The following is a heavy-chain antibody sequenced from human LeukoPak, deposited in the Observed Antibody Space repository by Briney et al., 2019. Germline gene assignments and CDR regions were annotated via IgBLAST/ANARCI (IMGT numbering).Heavy chain of an antibody. V-gene: IGHV4-4*07. D-gene: IGHD3-22*01. J-gene: IGHJ3*02. CDR3: ARFDYNDSSGSLNDAFDI. CDR2: IYSSRSY. CDR1: RASSSNYY. Sequence: TSETMSLTCTVSRASSSNYYRSWIRQPAGKGRGWIECIYSSRSYNYNSSRKGRITMSVATSKTHFSLRLSSVTATDVSVYDSARFDYNDSSGSLNDAFDIWGQGTMVTVSS.